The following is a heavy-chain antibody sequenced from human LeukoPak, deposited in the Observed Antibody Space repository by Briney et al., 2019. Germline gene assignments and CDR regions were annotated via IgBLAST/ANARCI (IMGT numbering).Heavy chain of an antibody. Sequence: GGSLRLSCAASGFTFSSYGMHWVRQAPGKGLEWVAFIRYDGSNKYYADSVKGRFTISRDNAKNSLYLQINSLRAEDTAVYYCARANLGTYYFYYMDVWGKGTTVTVSS. CDR1: GFTFSSYG. CDR3: ARANLGTYYFYYMDV. D-gene: IGHD1-14*01. CDR2: IRYDGSNK. J-gene: IGHJ6*03. V-gene: IGHV3-30*02.